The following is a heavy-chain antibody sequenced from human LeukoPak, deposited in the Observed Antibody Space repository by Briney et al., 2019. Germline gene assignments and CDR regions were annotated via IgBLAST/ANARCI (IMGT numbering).Heavy chain of an antibody. CDR3: ASAPPLSEQLAGLFDY. J-gene: IGHJ4*02. V-gene: IGHV1-2*02. CDR1: GYTFTGYY. D-gene: IGHD6-6*01. CDR2: INPNSGGT. Sequence: ASVKVSCKASGYTFTGYYMHWVRQAPGQGLEWMGWINPNSGGTNYAQKFQGRVTMTRDTSISTAYMELSRLRSDDTAVYYCASAPPLSEQLAGLFDYWGQGTLVTVSS.